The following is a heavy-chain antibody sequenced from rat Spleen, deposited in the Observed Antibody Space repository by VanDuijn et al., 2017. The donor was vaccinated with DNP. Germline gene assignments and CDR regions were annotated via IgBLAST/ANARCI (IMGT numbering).Heavy chain of an antibody. CDR2: ISYNGGTP. CDR3: ARHRTIMPYYYVMDA. Sequence: EVQLVESGGGLVQPGRSLKLSCAASGFTFSDYNMAWVRQAPAKGLEWVATISYNGGTPYYRDSVKGRFTISRDNAQSTLYLQMDSLRSEDTATYYCARHRTIMPYYYVMDAWGQGASVTVSS. CDR1: GFTFSDYN. V-gene: IGHV5-7*01. D-gene: IGHD1-12*01. J-gene: IGHJ4*01.